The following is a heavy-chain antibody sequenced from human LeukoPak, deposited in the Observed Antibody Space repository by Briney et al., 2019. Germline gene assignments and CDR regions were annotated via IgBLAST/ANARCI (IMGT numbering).Heavy chain of an antibody. CDR2: IKQDGSEK. Sequence: PGGSLRLSCAVSGFTLSNYWMNWVRQAPGKGLEWVANIKQDGSEKYYVDSVKGRFTISRDNAKNSLYLQMNSLRAEDTAVYYCARGGYFDPLDAFDIWGQGTMVTVSS. CDR3: ARGGYFDPLDAFDI. CDR1: GFTLSNYW. V-gene: IGHV3-7*01. J-gene: IGHJ3*02. D-gene: IGHD3-9*01.